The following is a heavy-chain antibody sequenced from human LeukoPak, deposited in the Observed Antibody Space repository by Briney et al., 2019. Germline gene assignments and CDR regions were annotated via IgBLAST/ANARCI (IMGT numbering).Heavy chain of an antibody. J-gene: IGHJ4*02. Sequence: ASVKVSFKASGYTFTGYYMHWVRQAPGQGLEWMGWTNPKSGGTNYAQKFQGRVTMTRDTSISTAYMEVSRMTSDDTAVYYCATSGGTSGPELDYWGQGTLVTVCS. CDR3: ATSGGTSGPELDY. CDR1: GYTFTGYY. V-gene: IGHV1-2*02. CDR2: TNPKSGGT. D-gene: IGHD3-3*01.